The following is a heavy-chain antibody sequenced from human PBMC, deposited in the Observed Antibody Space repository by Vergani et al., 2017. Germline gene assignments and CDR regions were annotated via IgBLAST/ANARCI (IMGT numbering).Heavy chain of an antibody. V-gene: IGHV5-10-1*01. CDR3: ARLGLRVGELSPLGY. J-gene: IGHJ4*02. CDR1: GYSFTSYW. Sequence: EVQLVPSGAEVKKPGESLRISCKGSGYSFTSYWISWVRQMPGKGLEWMGRIDPSDSYTNYSPSFQGHVTSAADKSISTAYLQWSSLKASDTAMYYCARLGLRVGELSPLGYWGQGTLVTVSS. D-gene: IGHD3-16*02. CDR2: IDPSDSYT.